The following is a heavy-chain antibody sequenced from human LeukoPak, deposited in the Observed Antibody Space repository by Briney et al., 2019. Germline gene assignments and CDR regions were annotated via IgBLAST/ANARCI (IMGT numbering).Heavy chain of an antibody. J-gene: IGHJ4*02. D-gene: IGHD3-10*01. V-gene: IGHV3-48*04. CDR3: ARSKEGTVGSGRPFDY. Sequence: GGSLRLSCAASGFTFSSYSMNWVRQVPGKGLEWVSYISSSSSTIYYADSVKGRFTISRDNAKNSLYLQMNSLRAEDTAVYYCARSKEGTVGSGRPFDYWGQGTLVTVSS. CDR1: GFTFSSYS. CDR2: ISSSSSTI.